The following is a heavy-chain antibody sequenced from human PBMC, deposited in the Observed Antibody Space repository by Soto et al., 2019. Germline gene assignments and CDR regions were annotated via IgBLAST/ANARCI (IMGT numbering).Heavy chain of an antibody. CDR2: ISYDGSNK. V-gene: IGHV3-30*18. D-gene: IGHD2-15*01. J-gene: IGHJ6*02. CDR1: GFTFSSYG. CDR3: AKDISSGRDYYGMDV. Sequence: QVQLVESGGGVVQPGRSLRLSCAASGFTFSSYGMHWVRQAPGKGLEWVAVISYDGSNKYYADSVKGRFTISRDNSKNTLYLQMNSLRAEDTAVYYCAKDISSGRDYYGMDVWGQGTTVTVSS.